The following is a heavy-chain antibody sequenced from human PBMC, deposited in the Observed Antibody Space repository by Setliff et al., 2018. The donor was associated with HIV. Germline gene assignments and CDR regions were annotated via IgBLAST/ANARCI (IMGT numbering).Heavy chain of an antibody. CDR1: GGSTSSSSYY. D-gene: IGHD4-4*01. Sequence: NPSETLSLTCTVAGGSTSSSSYYWGWIRQPPGMGLEWIASIYHNGNTYYNPSLKSRVTMSVDTSKNQFSLKLSSVTAADTAVYYCATSLITVPPHSFDIWGQGTMVTVSS. CDR2: IYHNGNT. CDR3: ATSLITVPPHSFDI. V-gene: IGHV4-39*07. J-gene: IGHJ3*02.